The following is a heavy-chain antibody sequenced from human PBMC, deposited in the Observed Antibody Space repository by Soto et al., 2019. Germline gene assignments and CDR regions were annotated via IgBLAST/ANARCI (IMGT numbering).Heavy chain of an antibody. V-gene: IGHV3-21*02. CDR3: AKDAFDAISIFAV. CDR1: GFTFSSYS. D-gene: IGHD3-3*01. J-gene: IGHJ4*02. Sequence: EVQLVESGGGLVKPGESLKLSCAVSGFTFSSYSMNWVRQAPGKGLEWVSSISSGSTYKHYADTVKGRFTISRDNAKNSLYLQMSCLRAEATAIYYCAKDAFDAISIFAVWGQGTLVSVSS. CDR2: ISSGSTYK.